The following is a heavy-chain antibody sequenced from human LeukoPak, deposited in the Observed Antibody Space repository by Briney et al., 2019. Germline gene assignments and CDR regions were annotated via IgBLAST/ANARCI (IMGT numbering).Heavy chain of an antibody. V-gene: IGHV5-51*01. CDR3: ARRNDRGTYDDC. Sequence: GESLKISCKSSGYNFTTYWIGWVRQMPGKGLEWMGIIYPGDSDFRYSPSFQGQVTISADRSMSTAYLQWSSLKASDTAMYYCARRNDRGTYDDCWGQGTLVSVSS. J-gene: IGHJ4*02. D-gene: IGHD1-26*01. CDR2: IYPGDSDF. CDR1: GYNFTTYW.